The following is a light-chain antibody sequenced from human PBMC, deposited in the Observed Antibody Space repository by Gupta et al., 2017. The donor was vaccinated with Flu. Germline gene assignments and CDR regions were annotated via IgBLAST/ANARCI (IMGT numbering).Light chain of an antibody. CDR2: VKSDGSP. CDR1: SEHSGKH. J-gene: IGLJ3*02. CDR3: QIWGAGIRL. Sequence: VKLTCSLSSEHSGKHIAWHQQQPEKEARYLMRVKSDGSPIKGDEIPDRFSGSSTGADRFLAISSLQSDDEADYYCQIWGAGIRLFGGGTKLTVL. V-gene: IGLV4-69*01.